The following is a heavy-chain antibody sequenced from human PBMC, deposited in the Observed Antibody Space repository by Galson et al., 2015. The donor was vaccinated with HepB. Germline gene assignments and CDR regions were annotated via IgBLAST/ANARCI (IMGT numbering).Heavy chain of an antibody. CDR3: ARTGLGDYEGY. CDR2: IDPSDSYR. J-gene: IGHJ4*02. D-gene: IGHD4-17*01. Sequence: QSGAEVKKPGESLKISCKGSGYSFTNYWISWVRQVPGKGLEWMGRIDPSDSYRNYSPAFQGHVSISADKSISTAYLQWSSLKASDTAMYYCARTGLGDYEGYWGQETLVTVSP. CDR1: GYSFTNYW. V-gene: IGHV5-10-1*01.